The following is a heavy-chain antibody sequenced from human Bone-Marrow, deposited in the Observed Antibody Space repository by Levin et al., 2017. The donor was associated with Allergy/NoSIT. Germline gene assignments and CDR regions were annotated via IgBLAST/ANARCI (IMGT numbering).Heavy chain of an antibody. CDR1: GGSFSGYY. CDR3: ARDGYSYGYSFDY. V-gene: IGHV4-34*01. Sequence: NTSETLSLTCAVYGGSFSGYYWSWIRQPPGKGLEWIGEINHSGSTNYNPSLKSRVTISVDTSKNQFSLKLSSVTAADTAVYYCARDGYSYGYSFDYWGQGTLVTVSS. J-gene: IGHJ4*02. CDR2: INHSGST. D-gene: IGHD5-18*01.